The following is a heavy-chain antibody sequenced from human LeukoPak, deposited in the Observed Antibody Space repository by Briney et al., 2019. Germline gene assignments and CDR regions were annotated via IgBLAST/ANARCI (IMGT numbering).Heavy chain of an antibody. CDR2: INHSGST. D-gene: IGHD3-16*01. V-gene: IGHV4-34*01. CDR3: ARLSRSYVDY. J-gene: IGHJ4*02. CDR1: GGSFSGYY. Sequence: SETLSLTCAVYGGSFSGYYWSWIRKPPGMGLEWIGEINHSGSTNYNPSLKSRVTISVDTSKNQFSLKLSSVTAADTAVYYCARLSRSYVDYWGQGTLVTVSS.